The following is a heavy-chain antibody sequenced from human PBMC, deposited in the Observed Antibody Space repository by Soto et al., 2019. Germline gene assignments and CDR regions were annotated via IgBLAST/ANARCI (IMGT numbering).Heavy chain of an antibody. V-gene: IGHV3-74*01. CDR3: ARVEYSYGWHRTNWFDP. CDR1: GFTFSSYW. J-gene: IGHJ5*02. D-gene: IGHD5-18*01. Sequence: GSLRLSCAASGFTFSSYWMHWVRQAPGKGLVWVSRINSDGSSTSYADSVKGRFTISRDNAKNTLYLQMNSLRAEDTAVYYCARVEYSYGWHRTNWFDPWGQGTLVTVSS. CDR2: INSDGSST.